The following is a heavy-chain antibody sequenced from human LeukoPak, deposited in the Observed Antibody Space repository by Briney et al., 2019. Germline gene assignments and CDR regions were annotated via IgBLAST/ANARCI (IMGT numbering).Heavy chain of an antibody. D-gene: IGHD6-13*01. J-gene: IGHJ4*02. CDR3: ATLPRIAAPN. Sequence: SETLSLTCAVYGGSFSGYYWSWIRQPPGKGLEWIGEINHSGSTNYNPSLESRVTISVDTSKNQFSLKLSSVTAADTAVYYCATLPRIAAPNWGQGTLVTVSS. V-gene: IGHV4-34*01. CDR2: INHSGST. CDR1: GGSFSGYY.